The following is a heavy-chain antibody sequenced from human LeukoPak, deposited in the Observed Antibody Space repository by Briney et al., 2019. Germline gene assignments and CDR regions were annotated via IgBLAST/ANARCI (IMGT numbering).Heavy chain of an antibody. CDR3: ARDDLIRIAVAGSFDY. J-gene: IGHJ4*02. V-gene: IGHV1-69*04. Sequence: SVKVSCKASGGTFSSYAISWVRQAPGQGLEWMGRIIPIFGIANYTQKFQGRVTITADKSTSTAYMELSSLRSEDTAVYYCARDDLIRIAVAGSFDYWGQGTLVTVSS. CDR1: GGTFSSYA. D-gene: IGHD6-19*01. CDR2: IIPIFGIA.